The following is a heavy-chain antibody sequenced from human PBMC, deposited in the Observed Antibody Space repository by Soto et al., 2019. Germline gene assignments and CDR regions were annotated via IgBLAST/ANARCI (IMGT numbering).Heavy chain of an antibody. Sequence: PGGSLRLSCAASGFTFSSYAMSWVRQAPGKGLEWVSAITDSGGDAKYADSVRGRFAISRDNSKKTLYLQMSSLTAEDSAIYYCARGSTYPYPWSRIFDFWGRGTLVTVSS. J-gene: IGHJ4*02. D-gene: IGHD3-3*01. CDR2: ITDSGGDA. CDR3: ARGSTYPYPWSRIFDF. CDR1: GFTFSSYA. V-gene: IGHV3-23*01.